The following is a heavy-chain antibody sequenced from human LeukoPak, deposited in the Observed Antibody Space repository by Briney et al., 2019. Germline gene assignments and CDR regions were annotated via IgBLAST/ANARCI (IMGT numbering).Heavy chain of an antibody. CDR3: ASSSSWYVDAFDI. CDR2: INPNSGGT. V-gene: IGHV1-2*02. CDR1: GYTFTVYY. Sequence: ASVKVSCKASGYTFTVYYMHWVRQAPGQGLEWMGWINPNSGGTNYAQKFQGRVTMTRDTSISTAYMEQSRLRSDDTAVYYCASSSSWYVDAFDIWGQGTMVTVSS. D-gene: IGHD6-13*01. J-gene: IGHJ3*02.